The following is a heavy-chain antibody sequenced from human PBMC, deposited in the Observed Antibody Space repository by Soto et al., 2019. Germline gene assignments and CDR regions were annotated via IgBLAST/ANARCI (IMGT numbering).Heavy chain of an antibody. CDR2: INPSGGST. V-gene: IGHV1-46*01. J-gene: IGHJ4*02. CDR1: GYTFTSYY. D-gene: IGHD6-19*01. CDR3: GIAVAGTSTDY. Sequence: QVQLVQSGAEVKKPGASVKVSCKASGYTFTSYYMHWVRQAPGQGLEWMGIINPSGGSTSYAQKFQGRVTITRDTSTSTVYMELSSLRSEDTAVYYCGIAVAGTSTDYWGKVTLVTVSS.